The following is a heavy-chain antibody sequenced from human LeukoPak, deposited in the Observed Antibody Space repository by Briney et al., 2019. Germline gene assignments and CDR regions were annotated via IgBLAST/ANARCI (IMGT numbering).Heavy chain of an antibody. CDR1: GGSISSGDYY. D-gene: IGHD5-24*01. CDR3: ARGEMATTLPFDP. J-gene: IGHJ5*02. Sequence: SQTLSLTCTVSGGSISSGDYYWSWIRQPPGKGLEWIGYIYYSGSTYYNPSLKSRVTISVDTSKNQFSLKLSSVTAADTAVYYCARGEMATTLPFDPWGQGTLVTVSS. V-gene: IGHV4-30-4*01. CDR2: IYYSGST.